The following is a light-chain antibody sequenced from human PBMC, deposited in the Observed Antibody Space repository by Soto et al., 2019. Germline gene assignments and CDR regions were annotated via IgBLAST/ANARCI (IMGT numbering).Light chain of an antibody. CDR3: QQYGSSPLT. J-gene: IGKJ4*01. Sequence: EIVLTQSPGTLSLSPGERATLSCRASQTVSSSYLAWYQQKPGQAPRLLIYDASSRATGIPDRFSGSGSGTDFTLTISSLEPEDFACYYCQQYGSSPLTFGGGTKVEIK. CDR1: QTVSSSY. CDR2: DAS. V-gene: IGKV3-20*01.